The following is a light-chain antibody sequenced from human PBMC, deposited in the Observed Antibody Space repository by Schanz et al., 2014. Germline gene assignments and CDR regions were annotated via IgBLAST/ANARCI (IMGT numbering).Light chain of an antibody. CDR1: QSISSW. CDR2: KAS. CDR3: QQYNLYST. Sequence: DIQMTQSPSTLSASVGDRVTITCRASQSISSWLAWYQQKPGKPPKLLISKASALESGVTSRFSGSGSGTEFTLIINSLQPDDFATYYCQQYNLYSTFGQGTKLEIK. V-gene: IGKV1-5*03. J-gene: IGKJ2*01.